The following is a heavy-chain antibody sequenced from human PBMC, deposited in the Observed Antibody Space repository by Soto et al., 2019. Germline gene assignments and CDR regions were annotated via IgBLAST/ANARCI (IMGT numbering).Heavy chain of an antibody. J-gene: IGHJ6*03. CDR3: ATNMIGYYDFWSGYYPPYYYYMDV. D-gene: IGHD3-3*01. CDR1: GGSISSYY. V-gene: IGHV4-59*08. CDR2: IYYSGST. Sequence: QVQLQESGPGLVKPSETLSLTCTVSGGSISSYYWSWIRQPPGKGLEWIGYIYYSGSTNYNPSLKSRVTTSVDTSKNQLSLLLRCVTAADTAVYYCATNMIGYYDFWSGYYPPYYYYMDVWGKGTTVTVSS.